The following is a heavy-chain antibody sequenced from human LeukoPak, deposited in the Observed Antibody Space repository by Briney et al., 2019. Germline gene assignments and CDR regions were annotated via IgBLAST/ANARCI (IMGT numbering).Heavy chain of an antibody. J-gene: IGHJ4*02. D-gene: IGHD6-19*01. V-gene: IGHV3-23*01. CDR1: GFTFSSYA. Sequence: GGSLRLSCAASGFTFSSYAMSWVRQAPGKGLEWVSAISGSGGSTYYADSVKGRFTISRDNSKNTLYLQMNSLRAEDTAVYYCAKDPSEQWLVGWTYYFDYWGQGTLVTVSS. CDR3: AKDPSEQWLVGWTYYFDY. CDR2: ISGSGGST.